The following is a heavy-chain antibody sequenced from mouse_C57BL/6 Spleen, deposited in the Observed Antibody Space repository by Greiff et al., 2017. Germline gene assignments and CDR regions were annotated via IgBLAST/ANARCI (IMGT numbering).Heavy chain of an antibody. CDR2: IYPGDGDT. V-gene: IGHV1-82*01. CDR3: ARSRAHYAMDY. D-gene: IGHD3-1*01. J-gene: IGHJ4*01. Sequence: QVHVKQSGPELVKPGASVKISCKASGYAFSSSWMNWVKQRPGKGLEWIGRIYPGDGDTTYNGKFKGKATLTADKSSSTAYMQLSSLTSEDSAVYFCARSRAHYAMDYWGQGTSVTVSS. CDR1: GYAFSSSW.